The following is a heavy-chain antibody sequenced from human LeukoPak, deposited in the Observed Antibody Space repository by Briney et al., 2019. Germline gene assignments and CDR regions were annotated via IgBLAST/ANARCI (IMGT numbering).Heavy chain of an antibody. CDR1: GYTFTSYG. V-gene: IGHV1-18*01. CDR2: AIAYNVNT. J-gene: IGHJ3*02. CDR3: ARDGPLWNIVVVAAAADAFDI. D-gene: IGHD2-15*01. Sequence: ASVKVSCKPSGYTFTSYGISWVRPAPGQGREWMGWAIAYNVNTNYAQKLQGRVTMTTDTSTSTAYMGQRTLRSDNTAVYYCARDGPLWNIVVVAAAADAFDIWGQGTMVTVSS.